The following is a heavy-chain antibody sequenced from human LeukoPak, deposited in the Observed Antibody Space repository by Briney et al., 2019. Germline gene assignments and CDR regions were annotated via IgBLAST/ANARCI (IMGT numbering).Heavy chain of an antibody. Sequence: SETLSLTCTVSGGSISSNYWSWIRQPPGKGLEWIGYVRYGGSTNYNPSLKSRVTISVDTSKNQFSLKLSSVTAADTAVYYCTRGLRDFWSGTYAFDIWGQGTMVTVSS. D-gene: IGHD3-3*01. CDR1: GGSISSNY. CDR2: VRYGGST. CDR3: TRGLRDFWSGTYAFDI. V-gene: IGHV4-59*01. J-gene: IGHJ3*02.